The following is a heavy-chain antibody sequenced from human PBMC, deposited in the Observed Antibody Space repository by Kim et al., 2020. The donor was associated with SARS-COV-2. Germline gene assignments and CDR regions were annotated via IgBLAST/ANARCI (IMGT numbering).Heavy chain of an antibody. D-gene: IGHD4-17*01. CDR3: RFSGDNFDY. CDR2: ISSIVTYT. J-gene: IGHJ4*02. CDR1: GFNFSDYY. Sequence: GGSLRLSCAASGFNFSDYYMSWIRQAPGMGLEWVSYISSIVTYTNYADSVKGRFTISRDNAKNSLYLQMNSLRAEDTAVYYCRFSGDNFDYWGQGTLVTVSS. V-gene: IGHV3-11*03.